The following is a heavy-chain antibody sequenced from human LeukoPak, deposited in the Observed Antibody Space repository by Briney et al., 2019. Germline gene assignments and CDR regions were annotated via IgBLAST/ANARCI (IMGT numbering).Heavy chain of an antibody. CDR2: ISGSGGST. D-gene: IGHD4-23*01. CDR1: GFTLSTNA. J-gene: IGHJ4*02. Sequence: GGYLRLSCLTSGFTLSTNAMSWVRQAPGKGLEWVSTISGSGGSTYYADSVKGRFTISRDNPKNTLYLQMNNLRAEDTAVYYCAKDRSTVVTHFDYWGQGTLVIVSS. V-gene: IGHV3-23*01. CDR3: AKDRSTVVTHFDY.